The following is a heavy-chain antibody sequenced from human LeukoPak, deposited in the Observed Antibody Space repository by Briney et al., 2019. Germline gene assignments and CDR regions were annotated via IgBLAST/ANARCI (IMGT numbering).Heavy chain of an antibody. CDR1: GFTFSSYG. J-gene: IGHJ4*02. V-gene: IGHV3-30*03. Sequence: GGSLRLSCAASGFTFSSYGMHWVRQAPGKGLEWVAVVSYDGSNKYYADSVKGRFTISRDNSKNTLYLQMNSLRAEDTAVYYCAVHPHGQQLALGYFDYWGQGTLVTVSS. D-gene: IGHD6-13*01. CDR3: AVHPHGQQLALGYFDY. CDR2: VSYDGSNK.